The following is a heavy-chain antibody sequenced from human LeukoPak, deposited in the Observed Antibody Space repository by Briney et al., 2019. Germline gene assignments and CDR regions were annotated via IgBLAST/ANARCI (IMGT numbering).Heavy chain of an antibody. CDR1: GGSISSYY. D-gene: IGHD2-15*01. J-gene: IGHJ5*02. V-gene: IGHV4-59*08. CDR2: IYYSGST. CDR3: ARTYCSGGSCYSSWFDP. Sequence: SETLSLTSTVSGGSISSYYWSWIRQPPGKGLEWIGYIYYSGSTNYNPSLKSRVTISVDTSKNQFSLKLSSVTATDTAVYYCARTYCSGGSCYSSWFDPWGQGTLVTVSS.